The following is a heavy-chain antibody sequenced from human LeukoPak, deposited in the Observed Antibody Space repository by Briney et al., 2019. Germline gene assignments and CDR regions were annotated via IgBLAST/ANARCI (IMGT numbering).Heavy chain of an antibody. Sequence: PSETLSLTYTVSGGSMSYYYWSWIRQPPGKGLECIGNLFYSGNSNYNPSLKSQVTISIDTSKSQFSLKLTSVTAADTAVYYCATHLNTFDQGGAYYYYIDVWGKGTTVAVSS. J-gene: IGHJ6*03. CDR1: GGSMSYYY. D-gene: IGHD3-16*01. CDR3: ATHLNTFDQGGAYYYYIDV. V-gene: IGHV4-59*08. CDR2: LFYSGNS.